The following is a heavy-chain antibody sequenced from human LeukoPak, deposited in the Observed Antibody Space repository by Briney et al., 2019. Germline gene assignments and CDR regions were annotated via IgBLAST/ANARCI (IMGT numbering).Heavy chain of an antibody. CDR2: IYTSGST. Sequence: PSETLSLTCTVSGGSISFFYWSWIRQPAGKGLEWIGRIYTSGSTNYNPSLKSRVTMSVDTSKNQFSLNLGSVTAADTAVYYCARLTGYDWESSYDYWGQGTLVTVSS. D-gene: IGHD5-12*01. V-gene: IGHV4-4*07. CDR1: GGSISFFY. J-gene: IGHJ4*02. CDR3: ARLTGYDWESSYDY.